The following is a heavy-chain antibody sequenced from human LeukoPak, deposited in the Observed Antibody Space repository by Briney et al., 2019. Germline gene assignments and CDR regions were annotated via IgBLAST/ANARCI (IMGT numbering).Heavy chain of an antibody. J-gene: IGHJ5*02. CDR3: TTDRDPRKGIELGYCSSTSCAYNWFDP. CDR2: IKSKTDGGTT. D-gene: IGHD2-2*01. V-gene: IGHV3-15*01. Sequence: PGGSLRLSCAASGFTFSNAWMSWVRQAPGKGLEWVGRIKSKTDGGTTDYAAPVKGRFTISRDDSKNALYLQMNSLKTEDTAVYYCTTDRDPRKGIELGYCSSTSCAYNWFDPWGQGTLVTVSS. CDR1: GFTFSNAW.